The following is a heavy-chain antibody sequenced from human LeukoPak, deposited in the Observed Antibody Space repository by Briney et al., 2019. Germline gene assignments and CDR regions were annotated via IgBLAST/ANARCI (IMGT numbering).Heavy chain of an antibody. D-gene: IGHD3-9*01. V-gene: IGHV4-59*08. Sequence: SETLSLTCTVSDGSISSYYWSWIRQPPGKGLEWIGYIYYSGSTNYNPSLKSRVTISVDTSKNQFSLKLSSVTAADTAVYYCARHTTELRYFDWRSRYYFDYWGQGTLVTVSS. J-gene: IGHJ4*02. CDR3: ARHTTELRYFDWRSRYYFDY. CDR1: DGSISSYY. CDR2: IYYSGST.